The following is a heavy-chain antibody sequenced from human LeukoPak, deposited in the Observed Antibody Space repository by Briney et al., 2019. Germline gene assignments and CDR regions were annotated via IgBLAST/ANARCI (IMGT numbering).Heavy chain of an antibody. J-gene: IGHJ4*02. CDR3: ARDAISRGIIVY. D-gene: IGHD3-10*01. CDR2: INPDSGGT. V-gene: IGHV1-2*02. Sequence: GASVKVSCKASGYRFTGYYVHWVRQAPGQGLEWMGWINPDSGGTNFAQRFQGRATLTRDTSISTAYMELSRLTSDDTAVYYCARDAISRGIIVYWGQGTLVTVSS. CDR1: GYRFTGYY.